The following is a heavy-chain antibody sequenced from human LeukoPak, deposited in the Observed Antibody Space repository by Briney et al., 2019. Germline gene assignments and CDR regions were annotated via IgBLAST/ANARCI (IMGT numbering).Heavy chain of an antibody. CDR2: LYHSGNT. Sequence: SSETLSLTCTVSDYSITTGGDYWGWIRQPPGKGLEWIGNLYHSGNTYYNPSLKSRVTISVDTSKNQFSLKLTSVTAADTAVYYCARAAGGFGVNWFDPWGQGTLVTVSS. V-gene: IGHV4-38-2*02. CDR3: ARAAGGFGVNWFDP. CDR1: DYSITTGGDY. D-gene: IGHD3-10*01. J-gene: IGHJ5*02.